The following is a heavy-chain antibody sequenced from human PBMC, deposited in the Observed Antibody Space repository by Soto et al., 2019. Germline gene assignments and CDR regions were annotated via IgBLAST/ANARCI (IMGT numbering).Heavy chain of an antibody. CDR1: GGSISSPGYY. J-gene: IGHJ5*02. CDR2: IFHSGTT. D-gene: IGHD4-17*01. Sequence: QVRLQESGPGLVKPSKTLSLTCSVSGGSISSPGYYWTWIRQQPGKSLEWIGHIFHSGTTSYNPSLQSRVTISSETSENQFSLNLTSVTAADTAVYFCATGRWVAYGSPAGWFAPWGRGTLVSVSS. CDR3: ATGRWVAYGSPAGWFAP. V-gene: IGHV4-31*03.